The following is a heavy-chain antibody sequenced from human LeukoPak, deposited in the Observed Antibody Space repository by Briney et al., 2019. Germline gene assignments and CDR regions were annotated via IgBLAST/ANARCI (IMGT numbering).Heavy chain of an antibody. Sequence: GGSLRLSCAASGFTFSSYAMSWVRQAPGKGLEWVSAISGSGGSTYYADSVKGRFTISRDNSKNTLYLQMNSLRAEDTAVYYCAKFEGPRTTTEYYSSSWYKDYYYGMDVWGQGTTVTVSS. CDR2: ISGSGGST. J-gene: IGHJ6*02. V-gene: IGHV3-23*01. CDR1: GFTFSSYA. CDR3: AKFEGPRTTTEYYSSSWYKDYYYGMDV. D-gene: IGHD6-13*01.